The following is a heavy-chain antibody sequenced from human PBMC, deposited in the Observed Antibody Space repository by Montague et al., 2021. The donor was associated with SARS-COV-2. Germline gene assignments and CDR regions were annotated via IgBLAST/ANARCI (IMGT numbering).Heavy chain of an antibody. J-gene: IGHJ6*02. CDR1: GGSVSSGSYY. CDR2: IYYSGST. CDR3: AGDPWRITISGVVTRYGMDV. D-gene: IGHD3-3*01. Sequence: SETLSLTCIVSGGSVSSGSYYWSWIRQPPGKGLEWIGYIYYSGSTNYNPSLKSRVTISVDTSKNQFSLKLSSVTAADTAVYYCAGDPWRITISGVVTRYGMDVWGQGTTVTVSS. V-gene: IGHV4-61*01.